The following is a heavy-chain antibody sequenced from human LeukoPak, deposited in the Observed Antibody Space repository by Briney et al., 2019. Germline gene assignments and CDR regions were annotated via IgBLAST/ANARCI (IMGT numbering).Heavy chain of an antibody. CDR2: ISSSSSYI. V-gene: IGHV3-21*01. D-gene: IGHD7-27*01. Sequence: PGGSLRLCCAASGFTFSSYSMNWVRQAPGKGLEWVSSISSSSSYIYYADSVKGRFTISRDNAKNSPYLQMNSLRAEDTAVYYCARDRSTGDLDYWGQGTLVTVSS. J-gene: IGHJ4*02. CDR1: GFTFSSYS. CDR3: ARDRSTGDLDY.